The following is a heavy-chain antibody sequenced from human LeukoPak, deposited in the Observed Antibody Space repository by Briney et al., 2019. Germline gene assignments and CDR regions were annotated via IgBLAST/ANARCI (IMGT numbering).Heavy chain of an antibody. CDR2: IYYSGNT. CDR1: GGSISSYY. Sequence: SETLSLTCTVSGGSISSYYWSWIRQPPGKGLEWIGYIYYSGNTNYNPSLQSRVTISVDTSNNQFSLRLSSVTAADTAVYYCARLTRFVSGVLNPLDSWGQGTLVTVSS. V-gene: IGHV4-59*08. D-gene: IGHD3-3*01. CDR3: ARLTRFVSGVLNPLDS. J-gene: IGHJ4*02.